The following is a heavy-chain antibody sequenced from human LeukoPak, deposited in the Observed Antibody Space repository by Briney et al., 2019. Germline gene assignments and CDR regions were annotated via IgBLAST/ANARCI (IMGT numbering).Heavy chain of an antibody. CDR3: ARDSTQWLVQYFDY. CDR1: GFTFSSYW. J-gene: IGHJ4*02. CDR2: IKQDGSEK. D-gene: IGHD6-19*01. Sequence: GGSLRLSCAASGFTFSSYWMSWVRQAPGKGLEWVANIKQDGSEKYYVDSVKGRFTISRDNAKNSLYLQMNSLRAEDTAVYYCARDSTQWLVQYFDYWGQGTLVTVSS. V-gene: IGHV3-7*01.